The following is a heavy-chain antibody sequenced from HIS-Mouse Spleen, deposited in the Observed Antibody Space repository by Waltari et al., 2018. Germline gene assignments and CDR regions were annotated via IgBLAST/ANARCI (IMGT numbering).Heavy chain of an antibody. J-gene: IGHJ3*02. Sequence: QVQLVQSGAEVKKPGASVKVSCKASGYTFTSYYLHWVRQAPGQGLEWMGVTNHSGGSTNCAQRSKGRVTVTRATSTSTVYMELSSLRSEDTSVYYGARNLIVGATAFDIWGQGTMVTVSS. CDR1: GYTFTSYY. D-gene: IGHD1-26*01. V-gene: IGHV1-46*03. CDR2: TNHSGGST. CDR3: ARNLIVGATAFDI.